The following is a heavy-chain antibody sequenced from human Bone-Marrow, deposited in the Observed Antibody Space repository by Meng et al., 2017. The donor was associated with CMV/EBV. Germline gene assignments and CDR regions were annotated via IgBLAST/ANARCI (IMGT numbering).Heavy chain of an antibody. CDR1: GFTFSSYW. J-gene: IGHJ4*02. CDR3: ARDLEYYYDSSGYSGFVY. Sequence: GGPLRLSCAASGFTFSSYWMHWVRQAPGKGLVWVSRINSDGSSTSYADSVKGRFTISRDNAKNTLYLQMNSLRAEDTAVYYCARDLEYYYDSSGYSGFVYWGQGTLVTVSS. D-gene: IGHD3-22*01. V-gene: IGHV3-74*01. CDR2: INSDGSST.